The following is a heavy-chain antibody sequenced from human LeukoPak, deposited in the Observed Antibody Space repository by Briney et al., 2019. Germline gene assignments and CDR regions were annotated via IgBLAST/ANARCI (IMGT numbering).Heavy chain of an antibody. V-gene: IGHV4-61*01. D-gene: IGHD3-9*01. J-gene: IGHJ4*02. Sequence: SETLSLTCTVSNGSINFVSYYWSWIRQPPGKGLEWLGYIHYTGNTIYNPSLKCRVTISMDTAKNQFSLKVSSVTAADTAVYYCARDGAGMTGTGLDYWGQGILATVSS. CDR1: NGSINFVSYY. CDR3: ARDGAGMTGTGLDY. CDR2: IHYTGNT.